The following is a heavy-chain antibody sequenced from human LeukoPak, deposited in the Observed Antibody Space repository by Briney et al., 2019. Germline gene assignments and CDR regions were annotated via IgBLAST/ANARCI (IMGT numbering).Heavy chain of an antibody. V-gene: IGHV4-4*07. CDR1: GGSINNYY. Sequence: SETLSLTCAVSGGSINNYYWSWIRQAAAKGLEWIGRIYSSGSTNYNPSLKSRVTMSVDASNNQFSLRLSSVTAADTAVYYCAREPYCSGGSCYPWFDPWGQGILVTVSS. CDR3: AREPYCSGGSCYPWFDP. CDR2: IYSSGST. D-gene: IGHD2-15*01. J-gene: IGHJ5*02.